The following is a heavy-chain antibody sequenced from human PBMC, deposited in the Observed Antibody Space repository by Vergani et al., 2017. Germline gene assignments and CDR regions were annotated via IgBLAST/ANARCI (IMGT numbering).Heavy chain of an antibody. D-gene: IGHD3-22*01. Sequence: QVQLQESGPGLVKPSQTLSLTCTVSGGSISSGSYYWSWIRQPAGKGLEWIGRIYTSGGTNYNPSLKSRVTISVDTSKNQFSLKLSSVTAADTAVYYCARGGQYYYDSSGYYDYWGQGTLVTVSS. CDR2: IYTSGGT. J-gene: IGHJ4*02. CDR3: ARGGQYYYDSSGYYDY. CDR1: GGSISSGSYY. V-gene: IGHV4-61*02.